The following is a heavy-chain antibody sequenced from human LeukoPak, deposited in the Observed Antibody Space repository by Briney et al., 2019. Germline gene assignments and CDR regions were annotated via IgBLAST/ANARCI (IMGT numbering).Heavy chain of an antibody. CDR2: LSADGNSN. Sequence: GGSLRLSCIASGFTLNNYPAMHWVRQAPGKGLEWVAALSADGNSNFYADSVKGRFTISRDNSKNTLYLQMNSLRAEDTAVYYCAKEDIVLMLGDYWGQGTLVTVSS. V-gene: IGHV3-30*04. CDR3: AKEDIVLMLGDY. J-gene: IGHJ4*02. CDR1: GFTLNNYPA. D-gene: IGHD2-8*01.